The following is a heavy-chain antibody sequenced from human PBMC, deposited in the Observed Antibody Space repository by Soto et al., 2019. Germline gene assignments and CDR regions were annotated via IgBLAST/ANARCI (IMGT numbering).Heavy chain of an antibody. CDR2: IWYDGSNK. CDR3: ARESREELHSALDC. V-gene: IGHV3-33*01. D-gene: IGHD1-7*01. Sequence: GGSLRLSCAASGFTFSSYGMHWVRQAPGKGLEWVAVIWYDGSNKYYADSVKGRFTISRDNSKNTLYLQMNSLRAEDTAVYYCARESREELHSALDCWGQRTLVTVSS. J-gene: IGHJ4*02. CDR1: GFTFSSYG.